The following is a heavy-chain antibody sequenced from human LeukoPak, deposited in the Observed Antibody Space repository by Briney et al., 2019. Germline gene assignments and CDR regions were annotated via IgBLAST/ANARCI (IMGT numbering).Heavy chain of an antibody. J-gene: IGHJ6*02. CDR2: IYHSGST. V-gene: IGHV4-38-2*01. CDR3: ARAWYYYGMDV. Sequence: SETLSLTCAVSGYSISSGYYWGWIRQPPGKGLEWIGSIYHSGSTYYNPSLKSRVTISVDTSKNQFSLKLSSVTAADTAVYYCARAWYYYGMDVWGQGTTVTVSS. CDR1: GYSISSGYY.